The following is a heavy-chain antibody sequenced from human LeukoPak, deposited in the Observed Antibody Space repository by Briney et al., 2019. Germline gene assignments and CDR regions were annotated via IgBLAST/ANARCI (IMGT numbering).Heavy chain of an antibody. Sequence: GASVKVSCKASGYTFTSYYMHWVRQAPGQGLEWMGIINPSGGSTSYAQKFQGRVTMTRDTSTSTVYMELSSLRSEDTAVYYCARGGYYDSSGYYSLGYWGQGTLVTVSS. D-gene: IGHD3-22*01. V-gene: IGHV1-46*01. CDR3: ARGGYYDSSGYYSLGY. J-gene: IGHJ4*02. CDR2: INPSGGST. CDR1: GYTFTSYY.